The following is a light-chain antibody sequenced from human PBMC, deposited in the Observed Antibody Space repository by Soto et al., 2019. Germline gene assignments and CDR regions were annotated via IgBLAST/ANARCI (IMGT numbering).Light chain of an antibody. CDR1: QSVRNY. CDR3: QQRTSGRIT. V-gene: IGKV3-11*01. CDR2: DAS. Sequence: EIVLTQSPATLSLSPGETATLSCRASQSVRNYLAWYQQKPGQAPRLLIYDASNRATGIPARFSGTGSETDSTLTIGSLEPEDFAIYYCQQRTSGRITFGGGTKVDIK. J-gene: IGKJ4*01.